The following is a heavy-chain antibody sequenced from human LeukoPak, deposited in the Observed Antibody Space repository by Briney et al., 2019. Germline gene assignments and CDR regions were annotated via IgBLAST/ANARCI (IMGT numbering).Heavy chain of an antibody. CDR1: GYTFTSYD. Sequence: GASVKVSCKASGYTFTSYDINWVRQATGQGLEWMGWMNPNSGNTGYAQKFQGRVTMTRNTSISTAYMELSSLRSEDTAVYYCARAGHSSGCSDYWGQGTLVTVSS. V-gene: IGHV1-8*01. CDR3: ARAGHSSGCSDY. D-gene: IGHD6-19*01. J-gene: IGHJ4*02. CDR2: MNPNSGNT.